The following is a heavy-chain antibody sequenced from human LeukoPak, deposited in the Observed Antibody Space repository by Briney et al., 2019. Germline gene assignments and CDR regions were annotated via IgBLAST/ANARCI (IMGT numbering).Heavy chain of an antibody. V-gene: IGHV3-23*01. CDR1: GFTFSAYA. CDR2: IRGGGTSE. D-gene: IGHD5-18*01. CDR3: GKTTVGYSSGQKPAWPVDY. J-gene: IGHJ4*02. Sequence: GGSLRLSCTASGFTFSAYAMMWVRQAPGKGPEWVSAIRGGGTSEFYADPVKGRFTISRDNSRNTVYLQINGLRAEDTAVYYCGKTTVGYSSGQKPAWPVDYWGQGTLVTVSS.